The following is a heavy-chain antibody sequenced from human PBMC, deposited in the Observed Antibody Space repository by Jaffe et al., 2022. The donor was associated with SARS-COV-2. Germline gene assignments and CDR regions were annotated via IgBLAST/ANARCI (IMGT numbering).Heavy chain of an antibody. J-gene: IGHJ6*03. V-gene: IGHV3-7*01. Sequence: EVQLVESGGGLVQPGGSLRLSCAASGFTFSSYWMSWVRQAPGKGLEWVANIKQDGSEKYYVDSVKGRFTISRDNAKNSLYLQMNSLRAEDTAVYYCARDRGTATPYYYYYMDVWGKGTTVTVSS. CDR3: ARDRGTATPYYYYYMDV. CDR2: IKQDGSEK. CDR1: GFTFSSYW. D-gene: IGHD5-18*01.